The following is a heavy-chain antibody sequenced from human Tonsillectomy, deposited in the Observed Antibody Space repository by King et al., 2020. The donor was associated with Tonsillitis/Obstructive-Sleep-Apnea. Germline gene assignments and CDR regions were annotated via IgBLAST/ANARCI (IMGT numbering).Heavy chain of an antibody. D-gene: IGHD2-21*01. CDR2: SYPGDSDT. CDR3: ARFVGNVVPPAINYFDL. V-gene: IGHV5-51*01. CDR1: GYTFTNYW. J-gene: IGHJ5*02. Sequence: QLVQSGAEVKKPGESLKISCKGSGYTFTNYWIGWVRQMPGKGLEWMGISYPGDSDTRYSPSFQGQVTISADRSVNTASLQWSSLKASDTAMYYCARFVGNVVPPAINYFDLWGQGTLVTVSS.